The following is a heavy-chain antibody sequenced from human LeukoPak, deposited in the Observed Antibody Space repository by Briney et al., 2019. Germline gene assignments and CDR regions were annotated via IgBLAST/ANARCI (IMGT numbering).Heavy chain of an antibody. CDR1: GYSFTNYW. Sequence: GESLKISCKGSGYSFTNYWIGWVRQMPGKGPEWMGIIYPGDSDTRYSPSFQGQVTMSADKSISTAYLQWSSLKASDTAMYYCARLSCSGGNCYYYYYGMDVWGQGTTVTVSS. D-gene: IGHD2-15*01. V-gene: IGHV5-51*01. J-gene: IGHJ6*02. CDR2: IYPGDSDT. CDR3: ARLSCSGGNCYYYYYGMDV.